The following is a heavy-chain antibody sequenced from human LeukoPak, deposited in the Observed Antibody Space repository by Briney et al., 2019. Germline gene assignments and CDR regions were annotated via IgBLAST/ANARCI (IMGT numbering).Heavy chain of an antibody. CDR3: ARGPPPTRALDI. J-gene: IGHJ3*02. Sequence: GGSLRLSCAASGFSFDDYTMFWVRQAPGKGLEWVSIISSGGNTYYADSVKGRFTISRDNSKNTLFLQMNSLRAEDTAVYYCARGPPPTRALDIWGRGTMVTVFS. D-gene: IGHD4-17*01. V-gene: IGHV3-53*01. CDR1: GFSFDDYT. CDR2: ISSGGNT.